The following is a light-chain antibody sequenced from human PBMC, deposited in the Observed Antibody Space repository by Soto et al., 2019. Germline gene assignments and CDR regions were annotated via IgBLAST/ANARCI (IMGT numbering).Light chain of an antibody. J-gene: IGKJ1*01. CDR1: KSVSSN. CDR3: QQYNNWWT. Sequence: EIVMTQSPATLSVSPGERATLSCRASKSVSSNLAWYQKNPGQAPRLLIYNASTRATGIQARFSGSGSGTEFTLTISSLQSEDFAVYYCQQYNNWWTFGQGTKVEIK. V-gene: IGKV3-15*01. CDR2: NAS.